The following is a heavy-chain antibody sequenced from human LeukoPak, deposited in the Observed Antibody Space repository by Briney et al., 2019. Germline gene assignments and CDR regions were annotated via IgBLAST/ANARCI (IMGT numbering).Heavy chain of an antibody. J-gene: IGHJ4*02. Sequence: GGSLRLSCAASGFSFSNYGMHWVRQAPDKGLEWVAVIWYDGSNKYHADSVKGRFTISRDNSKNTLYLQMNSLRAEDTAVYYCAKENTALAYWGQGTLVTVSS. CDR2: IWYDGSNK. V-gene: IGHV3-33*06. CDR3: AKENTALAY. CDR1: GFSFSNYG. D-gene: IGHD5-18*01.